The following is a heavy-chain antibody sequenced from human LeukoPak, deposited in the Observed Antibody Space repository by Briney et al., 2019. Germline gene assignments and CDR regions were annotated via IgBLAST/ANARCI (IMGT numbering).Heavy chain of an antibody. CDR1: GFSFSTYW. V-gene: IGHV3-7*01. CDR3: VRDGSSEEGRAFDI. D-gene: IGHD1-26*01. Sequence: PGGSLRLSCAASGFSFSTYWMSWVRQALGKGLEWVGQIKEDGREKYSVGSVRGRCSISRENAKNSLYLQMNGLRAEDTAVYYCVRDGSSEEGRAFDIWGQGTMVAVSS. J-gene: IGHJ3*02. CDR2: IKEDGREK.